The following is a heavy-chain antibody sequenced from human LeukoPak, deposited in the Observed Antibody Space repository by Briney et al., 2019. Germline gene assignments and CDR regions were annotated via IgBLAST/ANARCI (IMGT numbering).Heavy chain of an antibody. D-gene: IGHD6-13*01. CDR1: GGSFSGYY. Sequence: SETLSLTCAVYGGSFSGYYWSWIRQPPGKGLEWIGEINHSGSTNYNPSLKSRVTISVDTSKNQFSLKLSSVTAADTAVYYCATVSSSWYPQVDYWGQGTLVTVSS. J-gene: IGHJ4*02. CDR2: INHSGST. V-gene: IGHV4-34*01. CDR3: ATVSSSWYPQVDY.